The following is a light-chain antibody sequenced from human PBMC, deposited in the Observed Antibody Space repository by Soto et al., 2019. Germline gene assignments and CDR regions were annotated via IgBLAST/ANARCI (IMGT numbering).Light chain of an antibody. V-gene: IGLV2-14*01. Sequence: QSVMTQPASVSGSAGQSITISCTGTISDVGLYDYVSWYQQHPGKAPQLMIYAVSNRPSGVSNRFSASKSGNTASLFISGLQAEDEADYYCSSYTSDSSYVFGSGTKVTVL. J-gene: IGLJ1*01. CDR2: AVS. CDR3: SSYTSDSSYV. CDR1: ISDVGLYDY.